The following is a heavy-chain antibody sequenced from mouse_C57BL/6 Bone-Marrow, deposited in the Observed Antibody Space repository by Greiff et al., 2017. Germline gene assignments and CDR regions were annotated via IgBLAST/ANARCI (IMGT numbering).Heavy chain of an antibody. D-gene: IGHD1-1*01. CDR1: GYTFTTYP. J-gene: IGHJ2*01. V-gene: IGHV1-47*01. CDR3: ARSRYGSSYDY. Sequence: QVQLQQSGAELVKPGASVKMSCKASGYTFTTYPIEWMKQNHGQSLEWIGNFHPYNGDTKYNEKFKGKATLTADKSSSTVYLELSRLTSDDSAVYYSARSRYGSSYDYWGQGTTLTVSS. CDR2: FHPYNGDT.